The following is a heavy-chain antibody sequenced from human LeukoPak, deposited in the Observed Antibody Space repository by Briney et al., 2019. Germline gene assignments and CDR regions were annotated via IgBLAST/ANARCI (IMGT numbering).Heavy chain of an antibody. CDR1: GFTFSSYW. Sequence: GGSLRLSCVASGFTFSSYWMSWVRQAPGEGLEWVANINQVGSEKYDVDSAKGRFTISRDNAKNSLYLQMNSLRAEDTALYYCARVRGVVVAARTGNWFDPWGQGTLVTVSS. J-gene: IGHJ5*02. D-gene: IGHD2-15*01. CDR2: INQVGSEK. V-gene: IGHV3-7*03. CDR3: ARVRGVVVAARTGNWFDP.